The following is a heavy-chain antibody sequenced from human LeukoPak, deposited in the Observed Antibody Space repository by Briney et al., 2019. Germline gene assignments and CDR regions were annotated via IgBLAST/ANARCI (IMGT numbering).Heavy chain of an antibody. CDR2: ISSSSSYI. V-gene: IGHV3-21*01. D-gene: IGHD2-15*01. Sequence: PGGSLRLSCAGSGFTFSRYSMNWVRQAPGKGLEWVPSISSSSSYIYYVDSVKGRFTISRDNAKNSLYLQMNSLRAEDTAVYYCAKDADCSGGSCYSLLIDYWGQGTLVTVSS. CDR1: GFTFSRYS. CDR3: AKDADCSGGSCYSLLIDY. J-gene: IGHJ4*02.